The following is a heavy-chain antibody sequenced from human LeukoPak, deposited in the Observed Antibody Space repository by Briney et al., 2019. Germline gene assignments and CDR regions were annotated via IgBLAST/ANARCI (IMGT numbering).Heavy chain of an antibody. CDR1: GGSISSGDYY. CDR2: MYYSEST. Sequence: SETLSLTCTVSGGSISSGDYYWSWIRHPPGKGLEWIGYMYYSESTYHNPSLKSRLTISVDTSKNQFSLKLSSVTAADTAVYYCARATAANFDYWGQGTLVTVSS. V-gene: IGHV4-30-4*08. J-gene: IGHJ4*02. D-gene: IGHD2-15*01. CDR3: ARATAANFDY.